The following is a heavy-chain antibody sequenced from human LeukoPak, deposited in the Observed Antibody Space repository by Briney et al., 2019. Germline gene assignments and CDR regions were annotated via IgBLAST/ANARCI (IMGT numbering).Heavy chain of an antibody. CDR2: IIPIFGTA. Sequence: APVKVSCKASGGTFSSYAISWVRQAPGQGLEWMGGIIPIFGTANYAQKFQGRVTITTDESTSTAYMELSSLRSEDTAVYYCARVGQPRNPRGDVFDIWGQGAMVPVSS. CDR3: ARVGQPRNPRGDVFDI. J-gene: IGHJ3*02. V-gene: IGHV1-69*05. D-gene: IGHD1-14*01. CDR1: GGTFSSYA.